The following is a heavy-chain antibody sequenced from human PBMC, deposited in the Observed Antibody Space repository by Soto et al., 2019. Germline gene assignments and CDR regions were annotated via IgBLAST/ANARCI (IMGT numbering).Heavy chain of an antibody. J-gene: IGHJ4*02. D-gene: IGHD3-16*01. CDR3: ARGGAYYFDS. CDR2: IYTRGTT. Sequence: TSETLSLTCPVSGASITTFYWSWIRQSARKGLEWIGRIYTRGTTDYNPSLKSRVTVSIDTSKNQVSLTLTSVTAADTAVYYCARGGAYYFDSWGQGMLVTVSS. CDR1: GASITTFY. V-gene: IGHV4-4*07.